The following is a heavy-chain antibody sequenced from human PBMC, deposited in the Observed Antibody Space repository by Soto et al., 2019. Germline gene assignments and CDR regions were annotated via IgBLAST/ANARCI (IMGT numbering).Heavy chain of an antibody. CDR3: AHRLDWFDP. V-gene: IGHV2-5*02. CDR1: GFSLSTSGVG. CDR2: IYWDDDK. Sequence: QITLKESGPTLVKPTQTLTLTCTFSGFSLSTSGVGVGWIRQPPGKALEWLALIYWDDDKRYSPSLKSRLTXXKDTPKNQVVLTMTNMDPVDTATYYCAHRLDWFDPWGQGTLVTVSS. J-gene: IGHJ5*02.